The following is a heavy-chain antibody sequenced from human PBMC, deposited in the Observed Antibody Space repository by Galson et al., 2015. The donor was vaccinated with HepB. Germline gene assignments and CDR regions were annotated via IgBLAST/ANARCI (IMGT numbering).Heavy chain of an antibody. CDR2: INSRGST. D-gene: IGHD2-2*01. CDR3: ARERVGGDFDH. J-gene: IGHJ4*02. V-gene: IGHV4-59*12. Sequence: ETLSLTCTVSGGALSSYLWTWIRQPPGKGLGWVGYINSRGSTDYNPALKSRVSISVDTSKKQFSLRLSSVTAADTAVYYCARERVGGDFDHWGQGTPVTVSS. CDR1: GGALSSYL.